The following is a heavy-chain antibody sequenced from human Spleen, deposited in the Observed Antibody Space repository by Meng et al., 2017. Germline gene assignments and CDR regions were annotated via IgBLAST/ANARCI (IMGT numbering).Heavy chain of an antibody. CDR1: GFTFSSSS. V-gene: IGHV1-58*01. D-gene: IGHD5-18*01. CDR3: ARTRGYSYEFDY. J-gene: IGHJ4*02. CDR2: IAVGSGTT. Sequence: SVKVSCKASGFTFSSSSVQWVRQARGQRLEWMGWIAVGSGTTYYAQEFQERVTITRDMSAGTAFMELSGLRSEDTATYYCARTRGYSYEFDYWGQGTLVTVSS.